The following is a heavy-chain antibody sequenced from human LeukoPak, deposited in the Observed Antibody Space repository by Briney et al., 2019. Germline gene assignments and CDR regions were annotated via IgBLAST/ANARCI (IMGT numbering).Heavy chain of an antibody. CDR1: GFTFSSYG. CDR2: IWYDGSNK. V-gene: IGHV3-33*01. J-gene: IGHJ6*04. Sequence: GGSLRLSCAASGFTFSSYGMHWVRQAPGKGLEWVTVIWYDGSNKYYADSVKGRFTISRDNSKNTLYLQMNSLRAEDTAVYYCARSQYSGYDSDYYYGMDVWGKGTTVTVSS. D-gene: IGHD5-12*01. CDR3: ARSQYSGYDSDYYYGMDV.